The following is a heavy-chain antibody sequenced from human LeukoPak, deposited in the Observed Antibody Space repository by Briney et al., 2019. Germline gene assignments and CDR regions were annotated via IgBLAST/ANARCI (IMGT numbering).Heavy chain of an antibody. CDR3: ASAAAGTFDYYMDV. Sequence: RSLRLSCAASGFTFDDYAMHWVRQAPGKGLEWVSGISWNSGSIDYADSVKGRFTISRDNAKNSLYLQMNSLRAEDTAVYYCASAAAGTFDYYMDVWGKGTTVTVSS. CDR2: ISWNSGSI. V-gene: IGHV3-9*01. J-gene: IGHJ6*03. D-gene: IGHD6-13*01. CDR1: GFTFDDYA.